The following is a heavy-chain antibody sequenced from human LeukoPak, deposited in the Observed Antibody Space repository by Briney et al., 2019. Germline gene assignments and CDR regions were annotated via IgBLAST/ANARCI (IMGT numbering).Heavy chain of an antibody. J-gene: IGHJ3*02. D-gene: IGHD6-19*01. V-gene: IGHV1-18*01. CDR3: ARSQNPWYSSGLYGVDAFDI. CDR2: IRVHNGNT. CDR1: GYTFTSHA. Sequence: GASVTVSCKASGYTFTSHAINWVRQAPGQGLEWMGWIRVHNGNTNSAQKLQGRVTMTTDTSTSTAYMELRSLRSDDTAVYYCARSQNPWYSSGLYGVDAFDIWGQGTMVTVSS.